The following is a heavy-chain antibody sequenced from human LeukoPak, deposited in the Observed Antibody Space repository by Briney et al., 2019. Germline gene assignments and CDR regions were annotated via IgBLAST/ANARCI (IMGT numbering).Heavy chain of an antibody. CDR3: ATDARGYGYSTGPEFDY. Sequence: ASVKVSCKASGYTFTGYSMHWVRQAPGQGLEWMGGINPYSGATNYAQKFQGRVTMTGDTSTSTAYMELSRLRSDDTAVYYCATDARGYGYSTGPEFDYWGQGTLVTVSS. D-gene: IGHD5-12*01. J-gene: IGHJ4*02. CDR2: INPYSGAT. V-gene: IGHV1-2*02. CDR1: GYTFTGYS.